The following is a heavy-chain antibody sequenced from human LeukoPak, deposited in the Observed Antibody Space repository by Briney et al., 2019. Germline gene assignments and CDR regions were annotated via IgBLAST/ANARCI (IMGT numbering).Heavy chain of an antibody. CDR3: STGGYYFDY. V-gene: IGHV3-15*01. CDR2: IKSKPDGGTT. Sequence: GGSLRLSCARSGFTFSNAWMNWVRQAPGKGLEWVGRIKSKPDGGTTSYAAPAKARFTISRDDSRNTVFLQMNSLKTEDTAVYYCSTGGYYFDYWGQGTLVTVSS. CDR1: GFTFSNAW. J-gene: IGHJ4*02.